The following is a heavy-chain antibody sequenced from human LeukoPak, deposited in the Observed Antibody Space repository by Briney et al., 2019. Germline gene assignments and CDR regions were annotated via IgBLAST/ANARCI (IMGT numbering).Heavy chain of an antibody. Sequence: TGGSLRLSCAASGFTFSSYGMSWVRQAPGKGLEWVSAITATSSSTHDADSVQGRFTISRDNSKNTLYLQMNSLRPEDTAVYYCAKEGKFAAARSHSEYWGQGTLVTVSS. J-gene: IGHJ4*02. CDR1: GFTFSSYG. V-gene: IGHV3-23*01. CDR2: ITATSSST. D-gene: IGHD6-13*01. CDR3: AKEGKFAAARSHSEY.